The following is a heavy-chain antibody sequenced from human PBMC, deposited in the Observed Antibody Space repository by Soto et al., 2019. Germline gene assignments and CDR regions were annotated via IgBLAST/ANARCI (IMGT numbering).Heavy chain of an antibody. CDR1: GGSISSYY. CDR3: ARVSGDYDYYYYYYMDV. Sequence: SSETLSLTCTVSGGSISSYYWSWIRQPPGKGLEWIGYIYYSGSTNYNPSLKSRVTISVDTSKNQFSLKLSSVTAADTAVYYCARVSGDYDYYYYYYMDVWGKGTTVTVSS. D-gene: IGHD4-17*01. J-gene: IGHJ6*03. V-gene: IGHV4-59*01. CDR2: IYYSGST.